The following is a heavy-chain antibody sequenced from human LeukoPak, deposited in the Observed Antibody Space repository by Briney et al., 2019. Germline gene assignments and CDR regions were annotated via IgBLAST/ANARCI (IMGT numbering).Heavy chain of an antibody. J-gene: IGHJ4*02. CDR3: GKELAVAGSYPFGY. Sequence: GGSLSLSCAVSGFTFSSYAMSCVREAPGKGREGGSAIRGSGGSTYYAEAVKGRFTVSRDNSKTTLYLQMNSLGAADTALYYCGKELAVAGSYPFGYWGQGTLVTVSS. V-gene: IGHV3-23*01. D-gene: IGHD6-19*01. CDR1: GFTFSSYA. CDR2: IRGSGGST.